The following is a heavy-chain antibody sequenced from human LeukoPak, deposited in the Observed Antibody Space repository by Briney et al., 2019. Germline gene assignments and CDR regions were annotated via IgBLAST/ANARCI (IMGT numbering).Heavy chain of an antibody. CDR3: ARQGSWLGDYIFWFDP. Sequence: GESLKISCKGSGYSFTSYWIGWVRQMPGKGLEWMGIIYPGDSDTRYSPSFQGQVTMSADKSITTAYLQWSSLKASDTAMYYCARQGSWLGDYIFWFDPWGQGTLVTVSS. V-gene: IGHV5-51*01. CDR1: GYSFTSYW. J-gene: IGHJ5*02. CDR2: IYPGDSDT. D-gene: IGHD4-11*01.